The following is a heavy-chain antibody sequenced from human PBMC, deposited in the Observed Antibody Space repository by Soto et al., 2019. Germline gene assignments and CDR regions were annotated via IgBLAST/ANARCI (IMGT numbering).Heavy chain of an antibody. J-gene: IGHJ4*02. CDR2: LSGGGANT. V-gene: IGHV3-23*01. CDR1: GFSFSTYS. D-gene: IGHD4-17*01. CDR3: ARWSGYADA. Sequence: GGSLILSCAASGFSFSTYSMAWVRQAAGKGPQWVSGLSGGGANTFYIDSVRGRFTISVDNSKNTVYLQMDSLRADDTAVYYCARWSGYADAWGQGTLVTVSS.